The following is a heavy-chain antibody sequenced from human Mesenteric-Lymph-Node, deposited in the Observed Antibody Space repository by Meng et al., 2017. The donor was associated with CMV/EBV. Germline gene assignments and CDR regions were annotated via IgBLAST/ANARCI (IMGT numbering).Heavy chain of an antibody. CDR1: GFTFSSYA. CDR2: IYSGGRST. CDR3: AKSTVFGVVSIDY. D-gene: IGHD3-3*01. Sequence: GGSLRLSCGASGFTFSSYAMNWVRQAPGKGLEWVSVIYSGGRSTHYADSVKGRFTISRDNSKNRLYLQMNSLRAEDTGVYYCAKSTVFGVVSIDYWGQGTLVTVSS. V-gene: IGHV3-23*03. J-gene: IGHJ4*02.